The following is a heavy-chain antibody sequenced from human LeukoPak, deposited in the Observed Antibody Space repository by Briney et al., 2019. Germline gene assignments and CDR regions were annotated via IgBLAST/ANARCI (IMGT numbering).Heavy chain of an antibody. J-gene: IGHJ4*02. CDR1: GFTFSSYS. D-gene: IGHD6-19*01. CDR2: IYSGGSA. CDR3: ARSWLVHYYFDY. V-gene: IGHV3-66*01. Sequence: HPGGSLRLSCAASGFTFSSYSMNWVRQAPGKGLEWVSVIYSGGSAYYADSVKGRFTISRDNSKNTLYLQMNSLRAEDTAVYYCARSWLVHYYFDYWGQGTLVTVSS.